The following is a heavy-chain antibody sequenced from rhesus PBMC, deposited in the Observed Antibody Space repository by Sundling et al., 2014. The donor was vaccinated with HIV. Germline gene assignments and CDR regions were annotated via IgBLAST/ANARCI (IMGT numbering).Heavy chain of an antibody. D-gene: IGHD4-23*01. J-gene: IGHJ4*01. CDR1: GYTFTDYY. CDR3: VCLGYEYSSHYFDY. V-gene: IGHV1-138*01. CDR2: INPKTGAT. Sequence: QVQLLQSGAEVKKPGSSVKVSCKASGYTFTDYYLHWVRQAPGQGLEWMGEINPKTGATHYAQKFRGRVTMTRDISATTVYMELSSLRSEDTAVYYCVCLGYEYSSHYFDYWGQGVLVTVSS.